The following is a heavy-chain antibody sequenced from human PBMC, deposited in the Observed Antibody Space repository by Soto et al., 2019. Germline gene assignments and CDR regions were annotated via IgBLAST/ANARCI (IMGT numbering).Heavy chain of an antibody. CDR3: ARDVGTFPDAFDI. D-gene: IGHD1-26*01. V-gene: IGHV4-59*01. Sequence: SETLSLTCTVSGGSISSYYWSWIRQPPGKGLEWIGYIYYSGSINYNPSLKSRVTISVDTSKNQFSLKLSSVTAADTAVYYCARDVGTFPDAFDIWGQGTMVTVSS. CDR1: GGSISSYY. J-gene: IGHJ3*02. CDR2: IYYSGSI.